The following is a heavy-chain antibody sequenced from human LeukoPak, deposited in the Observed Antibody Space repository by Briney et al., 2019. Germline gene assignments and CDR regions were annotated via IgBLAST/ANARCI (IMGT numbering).Heavy chain of an antibody. CDR2: INHSGIT. CDR1: GGSISSSNW. CDR3: ARVVVLIRGYGFDI. V-gene: IGHV4-4*02. J-gene: IGHJ3*02. D-gene: IGHD3-22*01. Sequence: TSETLSLTCAVYGGSISSSNWWCWVRQGPGKGLEWIGEINHSGITNYNPSLKSRVTISVDNSKNQLSLKLSSVTAADTAVYYCARVVVLIRGYGFDIWGQGTMVSVSS.